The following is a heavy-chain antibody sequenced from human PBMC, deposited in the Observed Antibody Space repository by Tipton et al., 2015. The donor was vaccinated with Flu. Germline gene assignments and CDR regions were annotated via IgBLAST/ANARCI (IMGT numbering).Heavy chain of an antibody. CDR3: AKLVYFDSSGYYRYYFDY. D-gene: IGHD3-22*01. Sequence: TLSLTCSVSGGSISSGGAYWSWFRQLPGKGLEWIGCIYYSGSTYYKSSLRSRLSISVDTSKNQFSLRLTSVTAADTAVYYCAKLVYFDSSGYYRYYFDYWGQGTLVTVST. CDR1: GGSISSGGAY. CDR2: IYYSGST. V-gene: IGHV4-31*03. J-gene: IGHJ4*02.